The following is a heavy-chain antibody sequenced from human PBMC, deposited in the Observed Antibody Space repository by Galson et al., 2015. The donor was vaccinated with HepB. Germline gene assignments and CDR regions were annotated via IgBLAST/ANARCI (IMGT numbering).Heavy chain of an antibody. V-gene: IGHV3-21*01. CDR2: ITRDSTYI. Sequence: SLRLSCAASGFTFSTYSMNWVRQAPGKGLEWVSSITRDSTYIYYADSVRGRFTISRDNAKNSLYLQMNSLRGEDTAVYYCARRYCSTTNCYAFDWWGQGTLVTVSS. CDR3: ARRYCSTTNCYAFDW. D-gene: IGHD2-2*01. J-gene: IGHJ4*02. CDR1: GFTFSTYS.